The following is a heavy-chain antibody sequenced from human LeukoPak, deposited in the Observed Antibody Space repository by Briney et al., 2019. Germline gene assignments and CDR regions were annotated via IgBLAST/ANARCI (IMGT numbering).Heavy chain of an antibody. CDR3: ARDLQLLPSYHLDY. CDR1: GGSISSYTYY. V-gene: IGHV4-39*07. Sequence: PSETLSLTCTVSGGSISSYTYYWGWIRQPPGKGLEWIGSIFYTGNTFHNPALKSRVTVSVDTSKNQFSLKLTSVTAADTAVYYCARDLQLLPSYHLDYWGQGALLTVSS. CDR2: IFYTGNT. J-gene: IGHJ4*02. D-gene: IGHD2-2*01.